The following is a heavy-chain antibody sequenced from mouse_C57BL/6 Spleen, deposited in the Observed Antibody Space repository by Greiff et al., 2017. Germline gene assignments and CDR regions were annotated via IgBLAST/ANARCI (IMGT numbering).Heavy chain of an antibody. CDR3: ARSLGWPDY. CDR1: GYTFTSYW. D-gene: IGHD2-3*01. Sequence: QVQLQQPGAELVKPGASVKLSCKASGYTFTSYWMHWVKQRPGQGLEWIGMIHPNSGSTKYNEKFKSKATLTVDKSSSTAYMQLSSLTSEDSAVYYCARSLGWPDYWGQGTTLTVSS. J-gene: IGHJ2*01. V-gene: IGHV1-64*01. CDR2: IHPNSGST.